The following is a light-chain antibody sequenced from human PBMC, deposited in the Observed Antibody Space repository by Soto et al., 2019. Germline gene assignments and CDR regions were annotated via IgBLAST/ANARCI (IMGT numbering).Light chain of an antibody. V-gene: IGKV3-20*01. CDR1: QSIRSHY. Sequence: EIGLTQSPGTVSLSPGERATLSCRASQSIRSHYLAWYQQKPGQAPRLLISGAHNRAPGIPDRFSGSESGTDFTLRISRLEPEDFAVYYCQQYGSSVTFGQGTKVDIK. CDR2: GAH. J-gene: IGKJ1*01. CDR3: QQYGSSVT.